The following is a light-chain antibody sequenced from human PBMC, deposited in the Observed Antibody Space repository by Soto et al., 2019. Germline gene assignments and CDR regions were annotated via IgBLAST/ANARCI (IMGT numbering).Light chain of an antibody. V-gene: IGKV1-39*01. CDR3: QQSYSTPLT. CDR2: AAS. Sequence: DIQMTQPPSSFFDSEGARLPFICGAIQRFSSFLIWYQQKPGKAPKLLIYAASSLQSGVPSRFSGSGSGTDFTLTISSLQPEDFATYYCQQSYSTPLTFGGGTKVEIK. CDR1: QRFSSF. J-gene: IGKJ4*01.